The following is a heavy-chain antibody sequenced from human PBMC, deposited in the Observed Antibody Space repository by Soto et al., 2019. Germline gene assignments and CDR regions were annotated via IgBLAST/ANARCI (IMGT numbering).Heavy chain of an antibody. V-gene: IGHV4-34*01. CDR3: ARGAPHIVVVTAISRFDY. J-gene: IGHJ4*02. CDR2: INHSGST. Sequence: SETLSLTCAVYGGSFSGYYWSWIRQPPGKGLEWIGEINHSGSTNYNPSLKSRVTISVDTSKNQFSLKLSSVTAADTAVYYCARGAPHIVVVTAISRFDYWGQGTLVTVSS. CDR1: GGSFSGYY. D-gene: IGHD2-21*02.